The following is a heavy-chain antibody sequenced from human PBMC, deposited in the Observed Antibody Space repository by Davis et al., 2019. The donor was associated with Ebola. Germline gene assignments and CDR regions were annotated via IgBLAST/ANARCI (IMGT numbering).Heavy chain of an antibody. D-gene: IGHD3-3*01. CDR1: GFTFSDHY. Sequence: PGGSLRLSCAASGFTFSDHYMHWVRQAPGKGLEWVAVIWYDGSNKYYADSVKGRFTISRDNSKNTLYLQMNSLRAEDTAVYYCARTYYDFWSGYYDRFDPWGQGTLVTVSS. V-gene: IGHV3-33*08. CDR3: ARTYYDFWSGYYDRFDP. J-gene: IGHJ5*02. CDR2: IWYDGSNK.